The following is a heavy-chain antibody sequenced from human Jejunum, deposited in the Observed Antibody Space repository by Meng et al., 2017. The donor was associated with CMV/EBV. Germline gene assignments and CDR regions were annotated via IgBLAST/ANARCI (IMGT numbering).Heavy chain of an antibody. Sequence: TLRSYAMGSVRQAPGKGLEWVSRISRDGTFTNYADSVKGRFIISRDNANNTLYLQMNGLRVEDTAIYYCAREGYCGGDNCYSRWFDPWGQGTLVTVSS. D-gene: IGHD2-21*01. J-gene: IGHJ5*02. CDR2: ISRDGTFT. V-gene: IGHV3-74*01. CDR3: AREGYCGGDNCYSRWFDP. CDR1: TLRSYA.